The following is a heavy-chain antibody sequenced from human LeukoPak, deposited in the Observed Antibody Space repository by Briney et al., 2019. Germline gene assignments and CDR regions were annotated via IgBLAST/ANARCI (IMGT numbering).Heavy chain of an antibody. J-gene: IGHJ4*02. D-gene: IGHD2-2*01. CDR3: ARHPGSHCSTATCYTGGVFDY. Sequence: SETLSLTCSVSGGSISSTDYYWGWIRQPPGKGLEWIGSVYYTGSTFYNPSLKSRVTISADTSKNQLSLKLSSVTAADTAVYYCARHPGSHCSTATCYTGGVFDYWGQGTLVTVSS. V-gene: IGHV4-39*01. CDR2: VYYTGST. CDR1: GGSISSTDYY.